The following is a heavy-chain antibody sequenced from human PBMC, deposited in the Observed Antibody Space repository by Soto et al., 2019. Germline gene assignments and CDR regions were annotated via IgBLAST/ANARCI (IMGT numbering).Heavy chain of an antibody. J-gene: IGHJ6*03. V-gene: IGHV3-53*04. CDR3: ATSRGGTVEYYYYMDV. Sequence: GGSLRLSCAASGFTVSSNYMSWVRQAPGKGLEWVSVIYSGGSTYYVDSVKGRFTISRHNSKNTLYLQMNSLRAEDTAVYYCATSRGGTVEYYYYMDVWGKGTTVTVSS. D-gene: IGHD3-16*01. CDR1: GFTVSSNY. CDR2: IYSGGST.